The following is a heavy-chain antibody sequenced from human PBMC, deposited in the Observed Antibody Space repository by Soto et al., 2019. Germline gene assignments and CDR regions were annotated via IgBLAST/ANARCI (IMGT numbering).Heavy chain of an antibody. V-gene: IGHV3-21*01. J-gene: IGHJ4*02. Sequence: GGSLRLSCAASGFPFSDCSMNWVRQAPGKGLEWVASISSGSSDTWYADSVKGRFIISRDNAQNSLFLQMNTLRPEDTAMYYCARVAYWGPGTQVTVSS. CDR1: GFPFSDCS. CDR2: ISSGSSDT. CDR3: ARVAY.